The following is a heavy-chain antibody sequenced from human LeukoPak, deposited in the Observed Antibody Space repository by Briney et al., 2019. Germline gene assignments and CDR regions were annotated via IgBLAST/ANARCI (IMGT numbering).Heavy chain of an antibody. Sequence: PSETLSLTCTVSGGSISSSSYYWGWIRQPPGKGLEWIGSIYYSGSTYYNPSLKSRVTISVDTSKNQFSLKLSSVTAADTAVYYCAGQEYSCGHDYWGQGTLVTVSS. V-gene: IGHV4-39*01. CDR2: IYYSGST. CDR1: GGSISSSSYY. D-gene: IGHD5-18*01. J-gene: IGHJ4*02. CDR3: AGQEYSCGHDY.